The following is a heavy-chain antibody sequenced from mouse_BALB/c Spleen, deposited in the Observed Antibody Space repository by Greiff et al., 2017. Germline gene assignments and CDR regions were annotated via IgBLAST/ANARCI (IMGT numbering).Heavy chain of an antibody. Sequence: DVHLVESGGGLVKPGGSLKLSCAASGFAFSSYDMSWVRQTPEKRLEWVAYISSGGGSTYYPDTVKGRFTISRDNAKNTLYLQMSSLKSEDTAMYYCARHEGHYFDYWGQGTTLTVSS. V-gene: IGHV5-12-1*01. CDR3: ARHEGHYFDY. CDR1: GFAFSSYD. D-gene: IGHD3-3*01. J-gene: IGHJ2*01. CDR2: ISSGGGST.